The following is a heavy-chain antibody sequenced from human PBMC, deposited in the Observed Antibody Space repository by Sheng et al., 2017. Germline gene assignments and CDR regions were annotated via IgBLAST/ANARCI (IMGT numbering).Heavy chain of an antibody. CDR3: TAYGDFDDAFDI. CDR1: GFTFSNAW. CDR2: IKSKTDGGTT. J-gene: IGHJ3*02. Sequence: EVQLVESGGGLVKPGGSLRLSCAASGFTFSNAWMSWVRQAPGKGLEWVGRIKSKTDGGTTDYAAPVKGRFTISRDDSKNTLYLQMNSLKTEDTAVYYCTAYGDFDDAFDIWGQGTMVTVSS. V-gene: IGHV3-15*01. D-gene: IGHD4-17*01.